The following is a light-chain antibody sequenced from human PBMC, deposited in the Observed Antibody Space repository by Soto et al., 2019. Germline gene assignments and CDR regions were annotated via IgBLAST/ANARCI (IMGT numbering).Light chain of an antibody. CDR3: QQYSSYFWT. V-gene: IGKV3D-15*01. CDR1: QSVGTK. Sequence: ILMTQSRATLSVSPGERANLSCRASQSVGTKLAWYQQTPGQAPRLLIYGASRRATGIPARFSGSGSGTEFTLTISSLQPDDFATYYCQQYSSYFWTFGQGTKVDIK. CDR2: GAS. J-gene: IGKJ1*01.